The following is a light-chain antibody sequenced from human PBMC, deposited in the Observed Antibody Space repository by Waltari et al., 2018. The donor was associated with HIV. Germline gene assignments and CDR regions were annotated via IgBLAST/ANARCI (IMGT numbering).Light chain of an antibody. CDR3: QSADSSGPYVL. CDR2: TDN. J-gene: IGLJ2*01. V-gene: IGLV3-25*03. Sequence: SSELTQRPSVSVSPGPPARNTCSGGTLAREDAHWYQHKPGQAPVVVIHTDNERPSGIPERFSGSSSGTTVTLTISGVQAEDEADYYCQSADSSGPYVLFGGGTKLTVL. CDR1: TLARED.